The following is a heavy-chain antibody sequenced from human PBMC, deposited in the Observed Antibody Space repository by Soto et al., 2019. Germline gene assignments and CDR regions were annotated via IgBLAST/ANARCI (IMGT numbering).Heavy chain of an antibody. CDR2: FDPEDGET. V-gene: IGHV1-24*01. CDR1: GYTLTELS. Sequence: ASVKVSCKVSGYTLTELSMHWVRQAPGKGLEWMGGFDPEDGETIYAQKFQGRVTMTEDTSTDTAYMELSSLRSEDTAVYYCATDLRLRRLYYYGMDVWGQGTTVTVSS. D-gene: IGHD5-12*01. J-gene: IGHJ6*02. CDR3: ATDLRLRRLYYYGMDV.